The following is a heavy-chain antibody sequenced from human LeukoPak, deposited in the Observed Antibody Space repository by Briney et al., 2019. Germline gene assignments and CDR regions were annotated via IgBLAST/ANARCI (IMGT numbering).Heavy chain of an antibody. CDR1: GYTFTAYY. Sequence: ASVKVSYKASGYTFTAYYMHWVRQAPGQGREWMGRINPNSGGTNYAQKFQGRVTMTRDTSISTAYMELSSLRADDTAVYYCAKDTTPRIAAAGPTFDYWGQGTLVTVSS. V-gene: IGHV1-2*06. CDR3: AKDTTPRIAAAGPTFDY. J-gene: IGHJ4*02. CDR2: INPNSGGT. D-gene: IGHD6-13*01.